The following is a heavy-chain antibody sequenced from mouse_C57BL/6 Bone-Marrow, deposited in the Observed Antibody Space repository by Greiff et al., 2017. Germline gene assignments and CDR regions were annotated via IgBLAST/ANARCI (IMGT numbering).Heavy chain of an antibody. D-gene: IGHD2-4*01. Sequence: EVKLMESGEGLVKPGGSLKLFCAASGFTFSSYAMSWVRQTPEKRLEWVAYISSGGDYIYYADTVKGRFTISRDNARNTLYLQMSSLKSEDTAMYYCTRVYDYDRGFDYWGQGTTLTVSS. V-gene: IGHV5-9-1*02. J-gene: IGHJ2*01. CDR2: ISSGGDYI. CDR1: GFTFSSYA. CDR3: TRVYDYDRGFDY.